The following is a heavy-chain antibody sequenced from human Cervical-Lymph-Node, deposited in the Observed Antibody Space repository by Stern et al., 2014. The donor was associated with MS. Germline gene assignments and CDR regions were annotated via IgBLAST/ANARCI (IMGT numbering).Heavy chain of an antibody. J-gene: IGHJ6*02. CDR1: GYTFTNNW. CDR3: ARPPPRRKWDDPNYGMDV. CDR2: IYPDDSDI. V-gene: IGHV5-51*03. Sequence: VQLVQSGAEVKKPGESLKISCKGSGYTFTNNWIAWVRQMPGKGLEWMGIIYPDDSDIRYSPSLQGQVTISADKSIITAYMQRRTLRAADSAVYYGARPPPRRKWDDPNYGMDVWGQGTTVTVSS. D-gene: IGHD1-1*01.